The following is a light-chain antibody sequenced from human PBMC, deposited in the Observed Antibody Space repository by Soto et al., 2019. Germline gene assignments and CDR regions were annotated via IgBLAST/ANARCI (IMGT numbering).Light chain of an antibody. Sequence: EIVMTQSPATLSVSPGERATLSCRASQRVSSNLAWYQQKPGQAPRLLIYGASTRATGIPARFSGSGSGTEFTLTISSLQSEDFAVYYCPQYNNWPFPSWTFGQGTKVEIK. J-gene: IGKJ1*01. CDR1: QRVSSN. V-gene: IGKV3-15*01. CDR2: GAS. CDR3: PQYNNWPFPSWT.